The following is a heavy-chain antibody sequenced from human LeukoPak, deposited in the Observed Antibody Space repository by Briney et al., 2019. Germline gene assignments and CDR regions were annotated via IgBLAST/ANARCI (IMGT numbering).Heavy chain of an antibody. Sequence: GGSLRLSCEASRFTFSYYWMSWVRQAPGKGLEWVANIKQDGSEKNYVDSVKGRSTISRDNAKNSLYLQLNSLRAEDTAVYYCARVRCSSTSCYFDSWGQGTLVTVSS. V-gene: IGHV3-7*01. CDR3: ARVRCSSTSCYFDS. D-gene: IGHD2-2*01. CDR2: IKQDGSEK. J-gene: IGHJ5*01. CDR1: RFTFSYYW.